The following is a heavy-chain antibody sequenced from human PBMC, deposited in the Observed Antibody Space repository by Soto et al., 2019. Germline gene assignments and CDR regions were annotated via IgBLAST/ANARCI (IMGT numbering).Heavy chain of an antibody. CDR2: INAGNGNT. Sequence: ASVKVSCKASGYTFTNYAMHWVRQAPGQRLEWMGWINAGNGNTKYSQKFQGRVTITRGTSASTAYMELRSLRSDDTAVYYCARDAPPEDYWGQGTLVTVSS. CDR3: ARDAPPEDY. J-gene: IGHJ4*02. V-gene: IGHV1-3*01. CDR1: GYTFTNYA.